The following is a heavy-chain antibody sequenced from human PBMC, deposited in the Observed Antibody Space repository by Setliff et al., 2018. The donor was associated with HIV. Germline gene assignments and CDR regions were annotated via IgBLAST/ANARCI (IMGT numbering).Heavy chain of an antibody. Sequence: PSETLSLTCTVSGGSISSGSYYWSWIRQPAGKGLEWIGHIYTSGSTNYNPSLKSQVTISVDTSKNQFSLKLSSATAADTAVYYCARGVASYYYYMDVWGKVTTVTVSS. CDR2: IYTSGST. V-gene: IGHV4-61*09. J-gene: IGHJ6*03. CDR3: ARGVASYYYYMDV. D-gene: IGHD2-21*01. CDR1: GGSISSGSYY.